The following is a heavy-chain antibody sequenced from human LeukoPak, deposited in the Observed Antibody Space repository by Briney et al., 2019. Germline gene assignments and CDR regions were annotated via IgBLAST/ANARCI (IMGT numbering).Heavy chain of an antibody. CDR3: ARNWRYFDY. D-gene: IGHD1-1*01. J-gene: IGHJ4*02. CDR1: GFTFSNYA. Sequence: PGGSLRLSCAASGFTFSNYAMSWVRQAPGKGLEWVSAITDSGGSTYYADSVKGRFTISRDNSKNTLYLQMNSLRADDTAVYYCARNWRYFDYWGQGTLVTVSS. V-gene: IGHV3-23*01. CDR2: ITDSGGST.